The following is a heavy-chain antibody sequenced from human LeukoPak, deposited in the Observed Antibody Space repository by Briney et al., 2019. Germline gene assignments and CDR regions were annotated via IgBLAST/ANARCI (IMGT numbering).Heavy chain of an antibody. J-gene: IGHJ6*03. V-gene: IGHV4-59*01. CDR2: IYYSGST. Sequence: PSETLSLTCTVSGVSISSYYWSWLRQPPGKGLEWIVYIYYSGSTNSNPSLKSRVTISVDTSKNQFSLKLSSVTAADTAVYYCAREGTDYCSGGSCYLDYYMDVWGKGTTVTISS. CDR3: AREGTDYCSGGSCYLDYYMDV. CDR1: GVSISSYY. D-gene: IGHD2-15*01.